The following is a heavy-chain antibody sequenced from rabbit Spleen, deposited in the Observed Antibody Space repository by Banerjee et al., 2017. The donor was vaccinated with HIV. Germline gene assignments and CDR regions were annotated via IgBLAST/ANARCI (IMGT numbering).Heavy chain of an antibody. Sequence: QSLEESGGDLVKPGGTLTLTCKASGISFGISDYMCWVRQAPGKGLEWIACIDAGSSGFTYHASWAKGRFTISKTSSTTVTLQMTSLTAADTATYFCARDSSTSFSSYGMDLWGQGTLVTVS. CDR3: ARDSSTSFSSYGMDL. CDR2: IDAGSSGFT. J-gene: IGHJ6*01. D-gene: IGHD1-1*01. V-gene: IGHV1S40*01. CDR1: GISFGISDY.